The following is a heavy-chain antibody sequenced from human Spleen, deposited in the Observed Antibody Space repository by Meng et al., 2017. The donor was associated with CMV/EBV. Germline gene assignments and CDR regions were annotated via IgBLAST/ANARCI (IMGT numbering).Heavy chain of an antibody. CDR1: GFTFDTYW. J-gene: IGHJ6*02. CDR3: ARSYSNYYYGIDV. D-gene: IGHD4-11*01. V-gene: IGHV3-74*01. Sequence: GESLKISCAASGFTFDTYWMHWVRQAPGKGLVWVSHINSDGSSTTYADNVQGRFTISRDNAKNTLYLQMNTLRAEDTAVYYCARSYSNYYYGIDVWGQGTTVTVSS. CDR2: INSDGSST.